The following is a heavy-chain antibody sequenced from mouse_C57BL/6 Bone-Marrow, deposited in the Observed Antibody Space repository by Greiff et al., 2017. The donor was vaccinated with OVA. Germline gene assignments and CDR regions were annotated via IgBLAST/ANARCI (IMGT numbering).Heavy chain of an antibody. CDR3: ARRTSLLRGDY. CDR1: GYAFGSYW. Sequence: VQLQQSGAELVKPGASVKISCKASGYAFGSYWMNWVKQRPGKGLEWIGQIYPGDGDTNYNGKFKGKATLTADKSSSTAYMQLSSLTSEDSAVYFCARRTSLLRGDYWGQGTSVTVSS. J-gene: IGHJ4*01. V-gene: IGHV1-80*01. CDR2: IYPGDGDT. D-gene: IGHD1-2*01.